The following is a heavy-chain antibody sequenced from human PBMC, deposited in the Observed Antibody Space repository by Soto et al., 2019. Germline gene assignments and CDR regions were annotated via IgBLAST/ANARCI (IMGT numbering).Heavy chain of an antibody. J-gene: IGHJ5*02. D-gene: IGHD3-3*01. Sequence: ASVKVSCKASGYNFNIYGINWVRQAPGQGLELMGWISAYDGKTTYAEKFQGRVTMTTDASTSTAYMELRSLRSDDTAVYYCARDPHEYWTSYWFDPCGQGPLVPVS. CDR1: GYNFNIYG. V-gene: IGHV1-18*01. CDR2: ISAYDGKT. CDR3: ARDPHEYWTSYWFDP.